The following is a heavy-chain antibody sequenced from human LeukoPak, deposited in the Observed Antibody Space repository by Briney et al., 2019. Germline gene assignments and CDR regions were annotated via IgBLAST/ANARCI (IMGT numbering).Heavy chain of an antibody. Sequence: GGSLRLPCAASGFTFISYSMNWVRPAPAKGLEWVSYISSSSTIYYADSVKGRFTISRDNAKNSLYLQMNSLRDEDTAVYYCARDLSYGDQNHFDYWGQGTLVTVSS. CDR2: ISSSSTI. CDR3: ARDLSYGDQNHFDY. CDR1: GFTFISYS. V-gene: IGHV3-48*02. D-gene: IGHD4-17*01. J-gene: IGHJ4*02.